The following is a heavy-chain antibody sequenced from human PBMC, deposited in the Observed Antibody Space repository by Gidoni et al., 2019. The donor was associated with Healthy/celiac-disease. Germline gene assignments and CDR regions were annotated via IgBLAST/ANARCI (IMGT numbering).Heavy chain of an antibody. CDR1: GFTFSSYW. D-gene: IGHD3-22*01. J-gene: IGHJ3*02. CDR3: AREKGNYDSSGYAFDI. V-gene: IGHV3-7*03. CDR2: IKQDGSEK. Sequence: EVQLVESGGGLVQPGGSLRLSCAASGFTFSSYWMSWVRQAPGKGLEWVANIKQDGSEKYYVDSVKGRFTISRDNAKNSLYLQMNSLRAEDTAVYYCAREKGNYDSSGYAFDIWGQGTMVTVSS.